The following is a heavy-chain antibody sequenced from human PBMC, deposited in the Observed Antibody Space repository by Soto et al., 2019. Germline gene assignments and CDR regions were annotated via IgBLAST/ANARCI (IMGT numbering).Heavy chain of an antibody. CDR3: ARVRGHCSGGTCYADN. CDR1: GGSISSYY. CDR2: IHYSGST. D-gene: IGHD2-15*01. V-gene: IGHV4-59*12. J-gene: IGHJ4*02. Sequence: PSETLSLTCTVSGGSISSYYWSWIRQPPGKGLEWIGYIHYSGSTNYNPSLKSRGTFSVDTSKNQLSLRLSSVTAADTAVYYCARVRGHCSGGTCYADNWGQGTLVTVSS.